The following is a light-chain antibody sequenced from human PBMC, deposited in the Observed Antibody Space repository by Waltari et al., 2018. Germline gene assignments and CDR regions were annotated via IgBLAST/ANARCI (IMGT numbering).Light chain of an antibody. V-gene: IGKV3-20*01. J-gene: IGKJ1*01. CDR3: QQYGTSRT. CDR1: QSVSSNY. CDR2: GAS. Sequence: VLTQSPDTLSLSPGERATLSCRASQSVSSNYVAWYQQKPGQAPRLLIYGASNRATGIPDRFSGRGSGTDFTLTISRLEPEDFALYYCQQYGTSRTFGRGTKVEI.